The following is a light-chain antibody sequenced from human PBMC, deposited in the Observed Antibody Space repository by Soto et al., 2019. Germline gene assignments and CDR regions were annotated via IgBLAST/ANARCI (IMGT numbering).Light chain of an antibody. CDR2: GNR. J-gene: IGLJ3*02. CDR3: QAYDYSLTAAV. CDR1: SSNLGAGYD. V-gene: IGLV1-40*01. Sequence: QLVLTQPPSVSGAPGQRVNLSCTGNSSNLGAGYDVHWYQQLPGAAPKLVIFGNRNRPSGVPERFSGSKSGTSASLAITGLQAEDEADYYCQAYDYSLTAAVFGGGTKLTVL.